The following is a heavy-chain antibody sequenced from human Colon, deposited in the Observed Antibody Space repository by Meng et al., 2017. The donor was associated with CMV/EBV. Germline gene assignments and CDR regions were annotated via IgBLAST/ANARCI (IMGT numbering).Heavy chain of an antibody. CDR2: ISSGGNT. Sequence: RLSCAASGFTVSNNNMSWVRQAPGKGLECVSVISSGGNTNYADSVKGRFTISRDNSKNTLYLQMNSLRAEDTAVYYCARDGYYGAWGQGTLVTVSS. J-gene: IGHJ5*02. D-gene: IGHD3-10*01. CDR3: ARDGYYGA. V-gene: IGHV3-66*02. CDR1: GFTVSNNN.